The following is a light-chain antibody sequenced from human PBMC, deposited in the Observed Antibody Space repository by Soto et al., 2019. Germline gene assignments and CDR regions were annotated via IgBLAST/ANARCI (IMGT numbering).Light chain of an antibody. CDR2: GAS. Sequence: EKVMTQSPAALSVSPGERATLSCRASQSVNSNLAWYQRKPGQAPRLLLYGASTRATGIPARFSGSASGTEFTRTISSLQSEDSAVYYCQQSNDWPLTFGGGTKVEIK. CDR3: QQSNDWPLT. V-gene: IGKV3-15*01. J-gene: IGKJ4*01. CDR1: QSVNSN.